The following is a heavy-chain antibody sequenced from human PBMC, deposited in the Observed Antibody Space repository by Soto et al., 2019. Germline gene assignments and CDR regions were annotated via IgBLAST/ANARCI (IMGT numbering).Heavy chain of an antibody. CDR3: AHVLVVVANYGMDV. V-gene: IGHV2-5*02. CDR1: GFSLSTSGVG. J-gene: IGHJ6*02. D-gene: IGHD2-15*01. CDR2: IYWDDDK. Sequence: QITLKESGPTLVKPTQTLTLTCTFSGFSLSTSGVGVGWIRQPPGKALEWLALIYWDDDKRYSPSLTSRLTTTKHTSQNQVVLTMTNMDPLDTATYYCAHVLVVVANYGMDVCGQGTTVTVSS.